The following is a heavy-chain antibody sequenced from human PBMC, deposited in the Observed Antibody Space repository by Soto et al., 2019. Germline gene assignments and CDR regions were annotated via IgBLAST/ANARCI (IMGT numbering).Heavy chain of an antibody. CDR2: ISWKSGSI. CDR1: GFTFDDYA. Sequence: EVQLVESGGGLVQPGRSLRLSCAASGFTFDDYAMNWVRQAPGKGLEWVSGISWKSGSIGYAGSVKGRFTISRDNAKTSLYLQMNSLGAEDTALYYGAKGPLYYRSGSCYFGYFYLWGRGTLVTVSS. CDR3: AKGPLYYRSGSCYFGYFYL. D-gene: IGHD2-15*01. V-gene: IGHV3-9*01. J-gene: IGHJ2*01.